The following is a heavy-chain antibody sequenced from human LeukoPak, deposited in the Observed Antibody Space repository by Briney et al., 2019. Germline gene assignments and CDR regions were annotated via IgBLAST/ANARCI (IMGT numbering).Heavy chain of an antibody. V-gene: IGHV4-59*01. CDR2: IYYSGST. CDR3: ARANSYVHAFDY. D-gene: IGHD5-18*01. J-gene: IGHJ4*02. Sequence: PSETLSLTCTVSGGSISSYYWSWIRLPPGKGLEWIGYIYYSGSTNYNPSLKSRVTISVDTSKNQFSLKLSSVTAADTAVYYCARANSYVHAFDYWGQGTLVTVSS. CDR1: GGSISSYY.